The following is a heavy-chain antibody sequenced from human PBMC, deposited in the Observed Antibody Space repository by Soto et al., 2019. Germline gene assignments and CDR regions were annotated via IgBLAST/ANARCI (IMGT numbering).Heavy chain of an antibody. Sequence: PSETLSLTCTVSGGSISSSSYYWGWIRQPPGKGLEWIGSIYYSGSTYYNPSLKSRVTISVDTSKNQFSLKLSSVTAADTAVYYCARRDSYGGGWFDPWGQGTLVTVSS. CDR2: IYYSGST. J-gene: IGHJ5*02. CDR1: GGSISSSSYY. CDR3: ARRDSYGGGWFDP. D-gene: IGHD5-18*01. V-gene: IGHV4-39*07.